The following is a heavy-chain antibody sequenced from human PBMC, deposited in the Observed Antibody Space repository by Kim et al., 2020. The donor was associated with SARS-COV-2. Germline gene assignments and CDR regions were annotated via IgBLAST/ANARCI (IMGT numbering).Heavy chain of an antibody. CDR3: AKDRNYYDSSGGAFDI. CDR1: GFTFDDYA. Sequence: GGSLRLSCAASGFTFDDYAMHWVRQAPGKGLQWVSSISWNSGSIGYADSVKGRFTISRDNAKNSLYLQMNSLRAEDTALYYCAKDRNYYDSSGGAFDIWGQGTMVTVSS. D-gene: IGHD3-22*01. J-gene: IGHJ3*02. CDR2: ISWNSGSI. V-gene: IGHV3-9*01.